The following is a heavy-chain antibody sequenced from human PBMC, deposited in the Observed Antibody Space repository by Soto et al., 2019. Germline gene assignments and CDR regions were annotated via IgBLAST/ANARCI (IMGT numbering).Heavy chain of an antibody. CDR1: GFTFSSYA. CDR2: ISYDGSNK. D-gene: IGHD3-3*01. J-gene: IGHJ6*02. V-gene: IGHV3-30-3*01. CDR3: ARLYYDYV. Sequence: SLRLSCAASGFTFSSYAMHWVRQAPGKGLEWVAVISYDGSNKYYADSVKGRFTISRDNSKNTLYLQMNSLRAEDTAVYYCARLYYDYVWGQGTTVTVSS.